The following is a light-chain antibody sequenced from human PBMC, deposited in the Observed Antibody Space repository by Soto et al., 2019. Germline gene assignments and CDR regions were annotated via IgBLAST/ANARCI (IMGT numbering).Light chain of an antibody. V-gene: IGLV2-8*01. CDR1: SSDIGAYNY. CDR2: EVS. Sequence: QSALTQPPSASGSPGQSVTISCTGTSSDIGAYNYVSWYQQYPGKAPKLMIYEVSKRPSGVPDRFSGSKSGNTASLTVSGLQAEDEADYYCTSYVGSDIWVFGGGTKVTFL. CDR3: TSYVGSDIWV. J-gene: IGLJ3*02.